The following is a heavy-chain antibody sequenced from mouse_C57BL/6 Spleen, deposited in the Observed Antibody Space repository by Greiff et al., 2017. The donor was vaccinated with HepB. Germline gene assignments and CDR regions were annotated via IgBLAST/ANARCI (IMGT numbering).Heavy chain of an antibody. D-gene: IGHD2-4*01. V-gene: IGHV1-76*01. CDR3: AIYYDYGFDY. J-gene: IGHJ2*01. CDR1: GYTFTDYY. Sequence: QVQLQQSGAELVRPGASVKLSCKASGYTFTDYYINWVKQSPGQGLEWIARIYPGSGNTYYNEKFKGKATLTAEKSSSTAYMQLSSLTSEDSAVYFCAIYYDYGFDYWGQGTTLTVSS. CDR2: IYPGSGNT.